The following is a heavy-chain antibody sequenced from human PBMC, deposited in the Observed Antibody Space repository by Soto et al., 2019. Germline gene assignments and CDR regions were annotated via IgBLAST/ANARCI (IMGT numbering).Heavy chain of an antibody. D-gene: IGHD3-10*01. CDR1: GDTFSFYT. J-gene: IGHJ4*02. V-gene: IGHV1-69*02. CDR3: ARGYGSGDRAFDY. CDR2: VNPILSMS. Sequence: QVQLVQAGAELKKPGSSVKVSCKASGDTFSFYTINWVRQAPGLGLEWMGRVNPILSMSNYAQKFQGRGTMTADKSTSTAYMELRSLRAEDTALYNGARGYGSGDRAFDYWGQGALVTVSS.